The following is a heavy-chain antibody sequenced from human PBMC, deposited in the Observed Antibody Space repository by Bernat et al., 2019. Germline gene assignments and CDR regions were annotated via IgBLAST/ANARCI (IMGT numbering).Heavy chain of an antibody. CDR2: ISWNSDKI. D-gene: IGHD6-6*01. V-gene: IGHV3-9*01. J-gene: IGHJ4*02. CDR3: AKDKYSSSSEEGFFDY. Sequence: EVQLVESGGGLVQPERSLRLSCAASGFTFDDYAMHWVRQAPGKGLEWVSGISWNSDKIDYADSVKGRFTISRENAKKSLYLQMNSLRVEDTALYYCAKDKYSSSSEEGFFDYWGQGTLVTVSS. CDR1: GFTFDDYA.